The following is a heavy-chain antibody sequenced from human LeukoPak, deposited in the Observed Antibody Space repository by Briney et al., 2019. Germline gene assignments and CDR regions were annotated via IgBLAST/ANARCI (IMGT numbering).Heavy chain of an antibody. D-gene: IGHD6-19*01. CDR3: TRRAVAGTEDAFDI. CDR1: GFTFSGSA. J-gene: IGHJ3*02. V-gene: IGHV3-73*01. CDR2: IRSKANSYAT. Sequence: GGSLRLSCAASGFTFSGSAMHWVRQASGKGLEWVGRIRSKANSYATAYAASVKGRFTISRDDSKNAAYLQMNSLKTEDTAVYYCTRRAVAGTEDAFDIWGQGTMVTVSS.